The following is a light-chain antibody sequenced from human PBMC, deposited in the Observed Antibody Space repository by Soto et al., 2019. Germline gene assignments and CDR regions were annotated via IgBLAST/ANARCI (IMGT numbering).Light chain of an antibody. Sequence: GDRVIITCRASQDIRVDVGWLQQRPGHAPNLLIYAASTLHTGVPSTFTVSGSGTDFTLTINDLQPEDVATYFCLQDYDFPYTFGQGTKVDIK. CDR3: LQDYDFPYT. CDR2: AAS. CDR1: QDIRVD. J-gene: IGKJ2*01. V-gene: IGKV1-6*01.